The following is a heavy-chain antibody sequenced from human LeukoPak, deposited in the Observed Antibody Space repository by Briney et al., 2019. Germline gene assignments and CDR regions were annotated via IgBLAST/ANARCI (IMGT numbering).Heavy chain of an antibody. CDR3: ARDLQGSSTFDY. D-gene: IGHD4-11*01. CDR2: ISPSGGST. Sequence: ASGKVFCKASGYTFTSNYMHWVRQAPGQGLEWMGIISPSGGSTTYAQKFQGRVTMTRDTSTNTVYMELSSLRSDDTAVYYCARDLQGSSTFDYWGQGTLVTVSS. V-gene: IGHV1-46*01. CDR1: GYTFTSNY. J-gene: IGHJ4*02.